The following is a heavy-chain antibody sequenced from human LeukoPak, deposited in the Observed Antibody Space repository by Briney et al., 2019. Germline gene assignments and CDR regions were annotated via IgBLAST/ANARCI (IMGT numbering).Heavy chain of an antibody. J-gene: IGHJ5*02. CDR3: AREGTMVRGESNWFDL. D-gene: IGHD3-10*01. Sequence: PSETLSLTCTAPGGSISSYYWNWIRQPAGKGLEWIGRIYTSGSTNYNPSLKSRVTMSVDTSKNQFSLKLSSVTAADMAVYYCAREGTMVRGESNWFDLSTRATLVTVSS. CDR1: GGSISSYY. V-gene: IGHV4-4*07. CDR2: IYTSGST.